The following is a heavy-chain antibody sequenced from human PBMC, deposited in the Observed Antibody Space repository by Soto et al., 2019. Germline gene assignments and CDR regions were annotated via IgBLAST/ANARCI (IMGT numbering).Heavy chain of an antibody. Sequence: GASVKVSCKVSGGTFSSYAISWVRQAPGQGLEWMGGIIPIFGTANYAQKFQGRVTITADESTSTAYMELSSLRSEGTAVYYCAREGGIAAAVPLWGRGTLVTVSS. CDR1: GGTFSSYA. J-gene: IGHJ2*01. D-gene: IGHD6-13*01. CDR2: IIPIFGTA. CDR3: AREGGIAAAVPL. V-gene: IGHV1-69*13.